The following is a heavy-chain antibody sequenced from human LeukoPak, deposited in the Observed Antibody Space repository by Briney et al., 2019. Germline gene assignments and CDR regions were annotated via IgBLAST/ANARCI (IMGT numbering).Heavy chain of an antibody. J-gene: IGHJ3*02. CDR1: GGSFSGYY. CDR2: INHSGST. V-gene: IGHV4-34*01. D-gene: IGHD1-26*01. Sequence: SETLSLTCAVYGGSFSGYYWSWICQPPGKGLEWIGEINHSGSTNYNPSLKSRVTISVDTSKNQFSLKLSSVTAADTAVYYCARRRIVGAKPAFDIWGQGTMVTVSS. CDR3: ARRRIVGAKPAFDI.